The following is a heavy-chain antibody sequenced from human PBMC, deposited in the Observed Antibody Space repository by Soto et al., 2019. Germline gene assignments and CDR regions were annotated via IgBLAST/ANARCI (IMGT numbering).Heavy chain of an antibody. V-gene: IGHV3-11*03. J-gene: IGHJ4*02. CDR3: ARPSSFFDSYYFAY. Sequence: GGSLRLSCASSGFTFSDYYMSWIRQAPGKGLEWVSYISSSSSYTNYADSVKGRFTISRDNAKHSLYLQMNSLRAEDSAVYYCARPSSFFDSYYFAYWGQGTPVTVSS. CDR2: ISSSSSYT. D-gene: IGHD3-9*01. CDR1: GFTFSDYY.